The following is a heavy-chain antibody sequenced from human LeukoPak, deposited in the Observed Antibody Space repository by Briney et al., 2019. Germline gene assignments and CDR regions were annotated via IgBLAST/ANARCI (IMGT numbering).Heavy chain of an antibody. Sequence: GGSLPLSCAASGFPFGSDAMNWVRPVPGKGLGGVADITGTGAVTHYADSVKGRFTISRDNSENTLYLQMNSLRAEDTAIYYCAKDRVGGYFVPIDSGGQGTLVTVS. D-gene: IGHD3-9*01. CDR2: ITGTGAVT. CDR3: AKDRVGGYFVPIDS. J-gene: IGHJ4*02. CDR1: GFPFGSDA. V-gene: IGHV3-23*01.